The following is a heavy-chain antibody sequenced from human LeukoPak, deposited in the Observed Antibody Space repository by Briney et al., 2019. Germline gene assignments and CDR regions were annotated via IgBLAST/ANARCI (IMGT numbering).Heavy chain of an antibody. CDR1: GFTFSSYE. CDR2: ISSSGSTR. Sequence: GGSLRLSCAASGFTFSSYEMNWVRQAPGKGLEWVAYISSSGSTRYYADSVKGRFTISRDNAKNSLYLQMNSLRAEDTTVYSCAKDRLGALLYFDSWGQGTLVTVSS. CDR3: AKDRLGALLYFDS. J-gene: IGHJ4*02. D-gene: IGHD1-26*01. V-gene: IGHV3-48*03.